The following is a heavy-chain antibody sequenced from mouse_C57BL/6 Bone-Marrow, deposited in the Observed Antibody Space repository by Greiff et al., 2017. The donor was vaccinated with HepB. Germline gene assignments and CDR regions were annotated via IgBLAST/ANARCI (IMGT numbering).Heavy chain of an antibody. J-gene: IGHJ3*01. CDR1: YSFFSRVH. D-gene: IGHD2-3*01. CDR2: GQGLDWIG. CDR3: SEDSAIYYCARWFNIGRAFAC. V-gene: IGHV1-87*01. Sequence: VKLLQSGPELVRPGASVKISCQAFYSFFSRVHFAIRDTNYWMQWVKLRPGQGLDWIGAINTGNGDTSYKQKFKGKATLTTDKYSNTAYMQLSSLTSEDSAIYYCARWFNIGRAFACWGKGTLVTVAA.